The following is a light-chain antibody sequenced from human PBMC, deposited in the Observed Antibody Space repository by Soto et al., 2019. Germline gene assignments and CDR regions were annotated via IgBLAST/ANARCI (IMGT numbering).Light chain of an antibody. Sequence: DSQMTQSPSTLSESLGDRVTITCRASQSISSWLAWYQQKPGKAPKLLIYDASSLESGVPSRFSGSGSGTDFTLTISSLQPEDFATYYCQQSYSTPLTFGGGTKVDIK. J-gene: IGKJ4*01. CDR3: QQSYSTPLT. V-gene: IGKV1-5*01. CDR2: DAS. CDR1: QSISSW.